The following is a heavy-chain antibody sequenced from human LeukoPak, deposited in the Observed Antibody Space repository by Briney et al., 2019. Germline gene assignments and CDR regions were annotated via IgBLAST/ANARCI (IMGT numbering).Heavy chain of an antibody. CDR2: FDPEDDDT. J-gene: IGHJ4*02. V-gene: IGHV1-69-2*01. CDR1: GYIFTDYF. Sequence: ASVKISCKASGYIFTDYFMHWVKQAPGKGLEWMGLFDPEDDDTKYAERFQGRVTMTADTSRDTAYMELSSLGYEDTAVYYCARWGRDGYNRQSFDSWGQGTLVTVSS. D-gene: IGHD5-24*01. CDR3: ARWGRDGYNRQSFDS.